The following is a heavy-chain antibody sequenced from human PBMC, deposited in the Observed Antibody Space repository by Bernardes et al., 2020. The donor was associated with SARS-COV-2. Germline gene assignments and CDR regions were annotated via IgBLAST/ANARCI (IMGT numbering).Heavy chain of an antibody. D-gene: IGHD6-19*01. Sequence: GGSLRLSCAASGLIFNSYTMNWVRQAPGKGLEWVSSISSTTSYIYYADSVKGRFTISRDNAKNSLYLQMNSLRAEDTALYYCATSGYSSGWNHWGLGTLVTVSS. CDR2: ISSTTSYI. V-gene: IGHV3-21*01. J-gene: IGHJ5*02. CDR1: GLIFNSYT. CDR3: ATSGYSSGWNH.